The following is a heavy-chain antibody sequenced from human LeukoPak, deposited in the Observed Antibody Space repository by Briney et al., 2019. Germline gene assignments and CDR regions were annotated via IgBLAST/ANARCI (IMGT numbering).Heavy chain of an antibody. J-gene: IGHJ4*02. CDR2: ISWNSGSI. D-gene: IGHD1-26*01. V-gene: IGHV3-9*01. CDR3: AKGGSGSYFDY. CDR1: GFTFDDYA. Sequence: GGSLRLSCAASGFTFDDYAMHWVRRAPGKGLEWVSGISWNSGSIGYADSVKGRFTISRDNAKNSLYLQMNSLRAEDTALYYCAKGGSGSYFDYWGQGTLVTVSS.